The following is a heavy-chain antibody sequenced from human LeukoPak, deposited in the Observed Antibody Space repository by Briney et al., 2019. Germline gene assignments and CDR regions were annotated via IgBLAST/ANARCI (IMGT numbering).Heavy chain of an antibody. D-gene: IGHD3-10*01. Sequence: TGGSLRLSCAASGFTVSSNYMSWVRLAPGKGLQRVSFISGSSASKRYAESVKGRVSISRDNFKNMLYLQMDSLREEDTAVYYCARDLEVASGGYEPFDIWGQGTMVTVSS. CDR3: ARDLEVASGGYEPFDI. J-gene: IGHJ3*02. CDR2: ISGSSASK. V-gene: IGHV3-23*01. CDR1: GFTVSSNY.